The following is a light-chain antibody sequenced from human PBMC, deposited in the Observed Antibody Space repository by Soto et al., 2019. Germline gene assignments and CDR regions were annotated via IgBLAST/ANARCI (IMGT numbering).Light chain of an antibody. V-gene: IGKV4-1*01. CDR3: QQYYSPQWT. CDR2: WAS. Sequence: DIVMTQSPDSLAVSLGERATINCKSSQSDLYSSKNKNYLAWYQQKPGQPPKLLIYWASTRESGVPDRFSGSGAGTDCTLTISRLQAEDVAVYYCQQYYSPQWTFGQGTKVEIK. J-gene: IGKJ1*01. CDR1: QSDLYSSKNKNY.